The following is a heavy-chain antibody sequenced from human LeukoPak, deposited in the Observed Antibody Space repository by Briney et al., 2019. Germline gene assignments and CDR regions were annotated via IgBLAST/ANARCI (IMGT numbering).Heavy chain of an antibody. Sequence: GGSLRLSCAASAFTFSSYDIIWVRQAPGKGLEWVSWITGSGGAVKYTDSVKGRFTISRDNAKKSVYLQMNSVRVEDTAVYYCARNGGGLDYWGQGTLVTVSS. J-gene: IGHJ4*02. CDR1: AFTFSSYD. CDR2: ITGSGGAV. D-gene: IGHD3-16*01. CDR3: ARNGGGLDY. V-gene: IGHV3-48*03.